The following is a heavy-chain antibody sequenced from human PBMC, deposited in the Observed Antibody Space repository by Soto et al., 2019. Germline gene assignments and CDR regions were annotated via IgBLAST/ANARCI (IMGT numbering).Heavy chain of an antibody. D-gene: IGHD6-13*01. CDR2: INAGNGNT. J-gene: IGHJ5*02. CDR1: GYTFTSYA. V-gene: IGHV1-3*01. CDR3: ARDRIAAAGTRNWFDP. Sequence: QVHLVQSGAEVKKPGASVKVSCKASGYTFTSYAMHWVRQAPGQRLEWMGWINAGNGNTKYSQKFQDRVTITRDTSASTAYMELSNLRSEDTAVYYCARDRIAAAGTRNWFDPWGQGTLVTVSS.